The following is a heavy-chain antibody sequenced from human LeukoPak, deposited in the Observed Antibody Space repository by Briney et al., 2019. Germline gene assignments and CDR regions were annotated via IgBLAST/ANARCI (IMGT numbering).Heavy chain of an antibody. V-gene: IGHV3-9*01. Sequence: PGRSLRLSCAASGFTFDDYAMHWVRQAPGKGLEWVSGISWNSGSIGYADSVKGRFTISRDNAKNSLYLQMNSLRAEDTALYYCAKEIGYCSSTSCYNWFDPWGQGTLVTVSS. CDR1: GFTFDDYA. D-gene: IGHD2-2*02. CDR2: ISWNSGSI. J-gene: IGHJ5*02. CDR3: AKEIGYCSSTSCYNWFDP.